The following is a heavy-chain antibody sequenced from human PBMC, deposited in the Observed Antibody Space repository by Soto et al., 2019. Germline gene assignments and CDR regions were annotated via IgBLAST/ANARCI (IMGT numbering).Heavy chain of an antibody. CDR3: AQDLSRGPMGVWGGS. CDR1: GFTLSDFG. D-gene: IGHD3-10*01. Sequence: QVQLVESGGGVVHPGRSLRLSCAASGFTLSDFGIHWVRQAPGKGLEWLAVLSSDGSNKFYADSVQGRFTLSRDSSENTLYLPMTTLRNDDTAVYYCAQDLSRGPMGVWGGSWGQGTLVTVSS. V-gene: IGHV3-30*18. CDR2: LSSDGSNK. J-gene: IGHJ5*02.